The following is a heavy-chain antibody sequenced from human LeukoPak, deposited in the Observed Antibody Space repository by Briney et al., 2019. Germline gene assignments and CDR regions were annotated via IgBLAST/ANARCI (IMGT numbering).Heavy chain of an antibody. CDR1: GITVSSND. CDR3: AGVLRGAFDI. Sequence: GGSLRLSCTASGITVSSNDMCWVRQAPGKGLEWILLIYSGGRTDYADSVKGRFTISRDNSKNMVYLQMNSLRGDDTAVYYCAGVLRGAFDIWGQGKMVAVSS. V-gene: IGHV3-53*01. J-gene: IGHJ3*02. CDR2: IYSGGRT.